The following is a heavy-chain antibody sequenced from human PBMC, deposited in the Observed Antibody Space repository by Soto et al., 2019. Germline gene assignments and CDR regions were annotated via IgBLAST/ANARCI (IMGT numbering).Heavy chain of an antibody. V-gene: IGHV3-30*18. J-gene: IGHJ6*02. CDR2: ILYDGSNK. D-gene: IGHD1-1*01. CDR3: AKSRDAYNFYFYYGMDV. CDR1: GFTLSNYG. Sequence: PGGSLRLSCAASGFTLSNYGMHWVRQTPGKGLEWVALILYDGSNKYYADSVKGRFTISRDNSKNTLYLQVSSLRAEDTAVYYCAKSRDAYNFYFYYGMDVWGQGTSVTVS.